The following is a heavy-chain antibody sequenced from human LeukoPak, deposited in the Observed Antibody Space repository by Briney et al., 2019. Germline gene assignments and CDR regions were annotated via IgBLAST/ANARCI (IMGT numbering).Heavy chain of an antibody. V-gene: IGHV3-7*01. CDR1: GFTFSSYW. CDR3: ARGGSGSSPLMRGYYYYYYMDV. Sequence: PGGSLRLSCAASGFTFSSYWMSWVRQAPGKGLEWVANIKQDGSEKYYVDSVKGRSTISRDNAKNSLYLQMNSLRAEDTAVYYCARGGSGSSPLMRGYYYYYYMDVWGKGTTVTISS. CDR2: IKQDGSEK. J-gene: IGHJ6*03. D-gene: IGHD3-10*01.